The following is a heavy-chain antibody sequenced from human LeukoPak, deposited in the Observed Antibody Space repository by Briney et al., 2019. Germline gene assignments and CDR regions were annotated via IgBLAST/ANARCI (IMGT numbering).Heavy chain of an antibody. CDR2: IIPILGIA. CDR1: GGTFSSYA. CDR3: ARDGYGSGSYRSN. J-gene: IGHJ4*02. V-gene: IGHV1-69*04. D-gene: IGHD3-10*01. Sequence: ASVKVSCKASGGTFSSYAISWVRQAPGQGLEWMGRIIPILGIANYAQKFQGRVTITADKSTSTAYMELSSLRSEDTAVYYCARDGYGSGSYRSNWGQGTLVTVSS.